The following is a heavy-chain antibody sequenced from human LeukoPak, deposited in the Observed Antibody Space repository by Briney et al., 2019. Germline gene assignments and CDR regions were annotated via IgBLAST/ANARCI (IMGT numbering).Heavy chain of an antibody. CDR1: GGSISSYY. J-gene: IGHJ4*02. V-gene: IGHV4-59*08. CDR2: IYYSGST. Sequence: PSETLSLTCTVSGGSISSYYWSWIRQPPGKGLEWIGYIYYSGSTNYNPSLKSRVTISVDTSKNQFSLKLSSVTAADTAVYYCAGHKGWAGLVYFDYWGQGTLVTVSS. D-gene: IGHD6-19*01. CDR3: AGHKGWAGLVYFDY.